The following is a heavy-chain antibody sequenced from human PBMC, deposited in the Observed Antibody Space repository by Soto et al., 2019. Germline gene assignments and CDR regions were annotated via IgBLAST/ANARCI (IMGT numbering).Heavy chain of an antibody. CDR1: GDSVSSNSAA. CDR2: TYYRSKWYN. V-gene: IGHV6-1*01. CDR3: ARELGSSSRKPKYGMDV. Sequence: QVQLQQSGPGLVKPSQTLSLTCAISGDSVSSNSAAWNWIRQSPSRGLEWLGRTYYRSKWYNDYAVSVTSRITINPDTSKNQFSLQLNSVTPEDTAVYYCARELGSSSRKPKYGMDVWGQGTTVTVSS. J-gene: IGHJ6*02. D-gene: IGHD6-13*01.